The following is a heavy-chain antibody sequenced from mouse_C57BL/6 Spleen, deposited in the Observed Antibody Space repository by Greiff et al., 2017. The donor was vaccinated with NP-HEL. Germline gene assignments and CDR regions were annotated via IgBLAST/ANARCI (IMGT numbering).Heavy chain of an antibody. Sequence: VQLQQPGAELVRPGTSVKLSCKASGYTFTSYWMHWVKQRPGQGLEWIGVIDPSDSYTNYNQKFKGKATLTVDTSSSTAYMQLSSLTSEDSAVYYCARRGDYYDYDGYAMDYWGQGTSVTVSS. J-gene: IGHJ4*01. CDR1: GYTFTSYW. CDR3: ARRGDYYDYDGYAMDY. V-gene: IGHV1-59*01. D-gene: IGHD2-4*01. CDR2: IDPSDSYT.